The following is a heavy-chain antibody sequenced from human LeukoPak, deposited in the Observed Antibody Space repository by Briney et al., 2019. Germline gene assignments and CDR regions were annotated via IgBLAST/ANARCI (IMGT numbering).Heavy chain of an antibody. V-gene: IGHV4-4*08. Sequence: PSETLSLTCTVSGGSISSYFWSWIRQPPGKGLEWIGYIYSTGSTDYNPSLRSRLTISVDTSRNQFSLKLSSVTAADTAVYYCARDRYGDYVDYYYGMDVWGQGTTVTVSS. CDR3: ARDRYGDYVDYYYGMDV. CDR1: GGSISSYF. J-gene: IGHJ6*02. D-gene: IGHD4-17*01. CDR2: IYSTGST.